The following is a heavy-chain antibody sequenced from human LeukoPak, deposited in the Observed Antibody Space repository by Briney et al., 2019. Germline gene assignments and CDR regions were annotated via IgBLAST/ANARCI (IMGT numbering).Heavy chain of an antibody. V-gene: IGHV3-15*01. D-gene: IGHD3-22*01. CDR1: GFTFSNAW. CDR3: TTDSGYDSNY. CDR2: IKSKTDGGTT. J-gene: IGHJ4*02. Sequence: GGSLRLSCAASGFTFSNAWMSWVRQPPGRGLEWVGRIKSKTDGGTTDYAATVNGRFTISRDDPKNTLYLQMNSLKTEDTAVYYCTTDSGYDSNYWGQGTLVTVSS.